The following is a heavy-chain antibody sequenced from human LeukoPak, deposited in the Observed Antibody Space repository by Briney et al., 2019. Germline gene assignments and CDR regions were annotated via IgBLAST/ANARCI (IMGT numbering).Heavy chain of an antibody. Sequence: PGGSLRLSCAASGFTFTNYWMSWVRQAPGKGLEWGANINQDGSEKYYVDSVKGRFTISRDNAKNSLSVQMKSLRAEDTAVYFCAREGYNSGYYYYMDDWGKGTTVTVSS. J-gene: IGHJ6*03. D-gene: IGHD1-20*01. V-gene: IGHV3-7*01. CDR3: AREGYNSGYYYYMDD. CDR2: INQDGSEK. CDR1: GFTFTNYW.